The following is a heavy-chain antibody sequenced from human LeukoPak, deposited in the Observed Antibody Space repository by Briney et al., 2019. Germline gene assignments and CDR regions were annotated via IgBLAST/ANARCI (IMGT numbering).Heavy chain of an antibody. CDR2: IIPIFGTA. CDR3: ARGRDGYNYYFGY. J-gene: IGHJ4*02. Sequence: ASVKVSCKASGGTFSSYAISWVRQAPGQGLEWMGGIIPIFGTANYAQKFQGRVTITADESTSTAYMELSSLRSEDTAVYYCARGRDGYNYYFGYWGQGTLVTVSS. D-gene: IGHD5-24*01. CDR1: GGTFSSYA. V-gene: IGHV1-69*13.